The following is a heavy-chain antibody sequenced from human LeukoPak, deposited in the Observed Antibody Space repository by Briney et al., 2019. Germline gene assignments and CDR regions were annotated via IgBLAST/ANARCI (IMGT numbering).Heavy chain of an antibody. Sequence: GGSLTLSCAASGFTFSSYGMHWVRQAPGTGLEWVAVISSDGSHKYYADSVKGRFTISRDNSKNTLYLQMNSLRAEDTAVYYCAKVAVGGTIQYFDYWGQGTLVTVSS. CDR2: ISSDGSHK. CDR3: AKVAVGGTIQYFDY. D-gene: IGHD1-26*01. V-gene: IGHV3-30*18. CDR1: GFTFSSYG. J-gene: IGHJ4*02.